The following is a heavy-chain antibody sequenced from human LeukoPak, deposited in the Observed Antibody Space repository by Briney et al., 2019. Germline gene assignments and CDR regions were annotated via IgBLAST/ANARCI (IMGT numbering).Heavy chain of an antibody. D-gene: IGHD6-6*01. Sequence: GASVKISCKASGYTFTSYAMHWVRQAPGQRLEWMGWINAGNGNTKYSQEFQGRVTITRDTSASTAYMELSSLRAEDTAVYYCARDPGSSSLVGYFQHWGQGTLVTVSS. J-gene: IGHJ1*01. CDR3: ARDPGSSSLVGYFQH. CDR2: INAGNGNT. CDR1: GYTFTSYA. V-gene: IGHV1-3*03.